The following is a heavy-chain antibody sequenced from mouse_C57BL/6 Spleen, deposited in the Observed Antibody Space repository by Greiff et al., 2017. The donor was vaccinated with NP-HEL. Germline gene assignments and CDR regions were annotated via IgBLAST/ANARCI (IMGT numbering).Heavy chain of an antibody. J-gene: IGHJ1*03. Sequence: QVQLQQSGPGLVQPSQSLSITCTVSGFSLTSYGVHWVRQSPGKGLEWLGVIWSGGSTDYNAAFISRLSISKDNSKSQVFFKMNSLQADDTAIYYCARSFITTQRLWYFDVWGTGTTVTVSS. V-gene: IGHV2-2*01. CDR1: GFSLTSYG. CDR2: IWSGGST. D-gene: IGHD1-1*01. CDR3: ARSFITTQRLWYFDV.